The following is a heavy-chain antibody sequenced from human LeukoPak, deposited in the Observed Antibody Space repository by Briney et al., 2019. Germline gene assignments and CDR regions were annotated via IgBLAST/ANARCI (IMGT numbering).Heavy chain of an antibody. CDR1: GYTFTSYG. D-gene: IGHD3-10*01. CDR2: ISAYNGNT. Sequence: GASVKVPCKASGYTFTSYGISWVRQAPGQGLEWMGWISAYNGNTNYAQKLQGRVTMTTDTSTSTAYMELRSLRSDDTAVYYCARDSPTSMVRGVMFDYWGQGTLVTVSS. J-gene: IGHJ4*02. V-gene: IGHV1-18*01. CDR3: ARDSPTSMVRGVMFDY.